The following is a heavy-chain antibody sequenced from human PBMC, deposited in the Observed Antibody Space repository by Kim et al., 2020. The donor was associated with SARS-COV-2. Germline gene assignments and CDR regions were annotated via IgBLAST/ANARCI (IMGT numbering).Heavy chain of an antibody. CDR1: GGSISRGDYY. Sequence: SETLSLTCTVSGGSISRGDYYWSWIRQHPGKGLEWIGYIYYRGSIHYNPSLKSRATISADTSNNQFSLKLSSVTAADTAVYYCARDSGAYSGYVRFDYWGQGTLVTVSS. CDR2: IYYRGSI. J-gene: IGHJ4*02. D-gene: IGHD5-12*01. V-gene: IGHV4-31*02. CDR3: ARDSGAYSGYVRFDY.